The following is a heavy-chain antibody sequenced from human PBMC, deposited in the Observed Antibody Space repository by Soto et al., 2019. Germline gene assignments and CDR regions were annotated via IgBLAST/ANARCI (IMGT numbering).Heavy chain of an antibody. J-gene: IGHJ6*02. Sequence: ASVKGSCKASGYSITREGTGWARQAPGQGLEWMGWINAYNGNTNYAQNLQGRLTLTTDTSTTTAYMELRSLRSNDTAIYYCAMVDVYVTPSPQDVWGQGTTVTVSS. CDR1: GYSITREG. CDR3: AMVDVYVTPSPQDV. D-gene: IGHD3-16*01. V-gene: IGHV1-18*01. CDR2: INAYNGNT.